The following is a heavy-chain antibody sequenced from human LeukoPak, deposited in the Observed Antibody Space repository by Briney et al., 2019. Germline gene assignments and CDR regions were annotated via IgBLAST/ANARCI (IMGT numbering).Heavy chain of an antibody. Sequence: PSETLSLTCTVSGGSISSYYWSWIRQPPGKGLEWIAYISDIGSINYNPSLKSRVTISLDTSKNQFSLKLSSVTAADTAVYYCATAPYDSSGYLDAFDIWGQGTMVTVSS. D-gene: IGHD3-22*01. CDR2: ISDIGSI. V-gene: IGHV4-59*12. CDR1: GGSISSYY. CDR3: ATAPYDSSGYLDAFDI. J-gene: IGHJ3*02.